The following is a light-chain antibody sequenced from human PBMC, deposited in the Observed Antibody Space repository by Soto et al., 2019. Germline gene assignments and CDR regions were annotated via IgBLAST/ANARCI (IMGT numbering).Light chain of an antibody. V-gene: IGKV3-15*01. CDR3: QHYNNWPRT. CDR1: QSVSSN. Sequence: EIVMTQSPATLSVSPGERATLSCRASQSVSSNLAWYQQKPGQAPRLLIYGASTRATGIPAGFSGSGSGTEFTLTISSLQSEDFAVYYCQHYNNWPRTFGQGTKVEIK. CDR2: GAS. J-gene: IGKJ1*01.